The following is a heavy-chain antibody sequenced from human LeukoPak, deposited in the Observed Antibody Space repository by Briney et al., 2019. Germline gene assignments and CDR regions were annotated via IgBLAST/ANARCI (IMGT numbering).Heavy chain of an antibody. CDR1: GGSISSYY. CDR3: ARDQLAGTTDWFDP. V-gene: IGHV4-4*07. J-gene: IGHJ5*02. Sequence: SETLSLTCTVSGGSISSYYWSWIRQPAGKGLEWIGRIYTSGSTNYNPSLKSRVTMSVDTSKNQFSLKLSSVTAADTAVYYCARDQLAGTTDWFDPWGQGTLVTVSS. D-gene: IGHD1-7*01. CDR2: IYTSGST.